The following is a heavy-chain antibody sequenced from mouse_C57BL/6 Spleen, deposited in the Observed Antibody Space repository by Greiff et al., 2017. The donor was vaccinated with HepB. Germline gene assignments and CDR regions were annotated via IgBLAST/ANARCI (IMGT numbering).Heavy chain of an antibody. CDR2: ILPGSGST. CDR3: ARRVYYYGSSPYAMDY. Sequence: VQLQQSGAELMKPGASVKLSCKATGYTFTGYWIEWVKQRPGHGLEWIGEILPGSGSTNYNEKFKGKATFTADTSSNTAYMQLSSLTTEDSAIYYCARRVYYYGSSPYAMDYWGQGTSVTVSS. V-gene: IGHV1-9*01. J-gene: IGHJ4*01. CDR1: GYTFTGYW. D-gene: IGHD1-1*01.